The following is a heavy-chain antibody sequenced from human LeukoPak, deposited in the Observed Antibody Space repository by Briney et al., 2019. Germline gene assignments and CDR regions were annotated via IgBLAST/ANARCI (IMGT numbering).Heavy chain of an antibody. V-gene: IGHV4-34*01. J-gene: IGHJ5*02. CDR1: GGSFSGYY. CDR2: INHSGST. D-gene: IGHD1-26*01. Sequence: PSETLSLTCAVYGGSFSGYYWSWIRQPSGKGLEWIWEINHSGSTNYNPSLKSRVTISVDTSKNQFSLKLSSVTAADTAVYYCAYRALNWFDPWGQGTLVTVSS. CDR3: AYRALNWFDP.